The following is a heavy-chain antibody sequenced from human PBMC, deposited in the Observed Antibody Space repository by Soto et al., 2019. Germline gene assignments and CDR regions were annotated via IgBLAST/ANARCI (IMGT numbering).Heavy chain of an antibody. CDR2: ISYDGSNK. J-gene: IGHJ4*02. Sequence: VQLVESGGALAQPGGSLRLSCAASRFTFSSYGMHWVRQAPGKGLEWVAVISYDGSNKYYADSVKGRFTISRDNSKNTLYLQMNSLRAEDTAVYYCAKDRVGVAATGIDYWGQGTLVTVSS. D-gene: IGHD2-15*01. CDR3: AKDRVGVAATGIDY. V-gene: IGHV3-30*18. CDR1: RFTFSSYG.